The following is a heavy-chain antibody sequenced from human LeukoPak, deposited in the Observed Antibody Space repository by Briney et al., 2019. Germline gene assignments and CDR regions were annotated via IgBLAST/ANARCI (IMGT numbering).Heavy chain of an antibody. V-gene: IGHV3-13*01. Sequence: GGSLRLSCAASGFTFSSYDMHWVRQATGKGLEWVSAIGTAGDTYYPGSVKGRFTISRENAKNSLYLQMNSLRAGDTAVYYCARGLGHWYFDLWGRGTLVTVSS. D-gene: IGHD6-19*01. CDR1: GFTFSSYD. J-gene: IGHJ2*01. CDR3: ARGLGHWYFDL. CDR2: IGTAGDT.